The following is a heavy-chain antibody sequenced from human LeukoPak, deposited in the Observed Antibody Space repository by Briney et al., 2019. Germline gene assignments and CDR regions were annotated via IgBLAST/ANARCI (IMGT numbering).Heavy chain of an antibody. CDR2: IYYSGST. J-gene: IGHJ3*02. CDR3: ARHLGSDYYGSGSYAFDI. Sequence: PSETLSLTCTVSGGSISSYYWSWIRQPPGKGLEWIGYIYYSGSTNYNPSLKSRVTISADTSKNQFSLKLSSVTAADTAVYYCARHLGSDYYGSGSYAFDIWGQGTMVTVSS. CDR1: GGSISSYY. D-gene: IGHD3-10*01. V-gene: IGHV4-59*08.